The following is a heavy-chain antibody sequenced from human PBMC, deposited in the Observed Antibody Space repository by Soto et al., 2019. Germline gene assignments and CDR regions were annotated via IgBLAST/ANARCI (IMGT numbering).Heavy chain of an antibody. CDR3: ARRRIVPTTNFDY. CDR1: GDSISSSSFY. Sequence: SETLSLTCTVSGDSISSSSFYWGWIRQPPGKGLEWIGHIFHTGATYQNPTLKSRLRMSVDTSKNQFSLNLSPVTATDTAVYYCARRRIVPTTNFDYWGQGTLVTVSS. D-gene: IGHD2-21*01. V-gene: IGHV4-39*01. J-gene: IGHJ4*02. CDR2: IFHTGAT.